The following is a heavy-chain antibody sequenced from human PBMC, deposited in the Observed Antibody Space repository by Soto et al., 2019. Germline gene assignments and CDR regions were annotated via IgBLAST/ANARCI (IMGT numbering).Heavy chain of an antibody. CDR1: GYTFTSYG. V-gene: IGHV1-18*01. D-gene: IGHD3-16*01. CDR2: ISGYNGNT. CDR3: ARMGDVPYYYYGLDV. Sequence: QVQLLQSGGEVKKPGTSVKVSCKASGYTFTSYGISWVRQAPGQGLEWMGWISGYNGNTNYAQKFQGRVTMTTDTSTNTAHMELRILSSDDTAVYYCARMGDVPYYYYGLDVWGQGTTVTVSS. J-gene: IGHJ6*02.